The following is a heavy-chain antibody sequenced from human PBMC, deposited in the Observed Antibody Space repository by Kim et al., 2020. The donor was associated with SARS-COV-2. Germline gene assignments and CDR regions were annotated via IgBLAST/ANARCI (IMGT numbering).Heavy chain of an antibody. V-gene: IGHV3-20*01. D-gene: IGHD3-9*01. CDR3: VAISWRFFDWLPQG. J-gene: IGHJ1*01. CDR2: INWNGGSP. CDR1: GFTFDDFG. Sequence: GGSLRLSCAASGFTFDDFGMIWVRQVPGKGLEWVSGINWNGGSPNYADSVKGRFTISRDNAKTSLYLQMNSLRAEDTALYHCVAISWRFFDWLPQGWGQG.